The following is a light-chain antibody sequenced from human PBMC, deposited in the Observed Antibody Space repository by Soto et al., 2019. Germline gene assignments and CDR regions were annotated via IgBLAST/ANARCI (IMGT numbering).Light chain of an antibody. Sequence: IELTQYPATLSVSPGERATLSCRASQSVSSNLAWYQQKPGQAPRLLVYGASTRATIIPARFSGSRSGTEFTLTISSLQSEDFAVNYCQQYNTWPPTFGQGTRLEIK. CDR1: QSVSSN. V-gene: IGKV3-15*01. CDR2: GAS. CDR3: QQYNTWPPT. J-gene: IGKJ5*01.